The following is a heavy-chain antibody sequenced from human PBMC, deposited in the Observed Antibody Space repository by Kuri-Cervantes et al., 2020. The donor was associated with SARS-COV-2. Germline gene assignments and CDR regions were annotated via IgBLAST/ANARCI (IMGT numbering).Heavy chain of an antibody. CDR3: AKDKGFGELFFDY. J-gene: IGHJ4*02. CDR2: ISGDGDRA. CDR1: GFTFNNYA. Sequence: LSLTCAASGFTFNNYAMRWVRQAPGKGLEWVPGISGDGDRADYADSVKGRFTISRDNSKNMLYLQMNSLRAEDTAVYYCAKDKGFGELFFDYWGQGTLVTVSS. V-gene: IGHV3-23*01. D-gene: IGHD3-10*01.